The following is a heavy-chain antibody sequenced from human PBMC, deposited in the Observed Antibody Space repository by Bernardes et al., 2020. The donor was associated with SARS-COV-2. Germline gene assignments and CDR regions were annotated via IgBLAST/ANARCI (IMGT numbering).Heavy chain of an antibody. Sequence: ASVKVSCKASGYTLSDYYMHWVRQAPGQGLEWMGWINPHSGGTNYAQKFQGRVTVTRDTSISTAYMELSRLTSDDTAVYYCASTTYNWALDFWGLGTLVNVSS. CDR2: INPHSGGT. CDR3: ASTTYNWALDF. D-gene: IGHD1-20*01. CDR1: GYTLSDYY. V-gene: IGHV1-2*02. J-gene: IGHJ4*02.